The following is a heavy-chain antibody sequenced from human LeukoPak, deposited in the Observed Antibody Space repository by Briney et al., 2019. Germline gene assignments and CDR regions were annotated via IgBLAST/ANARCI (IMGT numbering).Heavy chain of an antibody. CDR2: INPSGGST. V-gene: IGHV1-46*01. CDR1: GYTFTSYY. D-gene: IGHD4-23*01. CDR3: AASYGGNEESYYFDY. Sequence: ASVKVSCKASGYTFTSYYMHWVRQAPGQGLEWMGIINPSGGSTSYAQKFQGRVTMTRDTSTSTVYMELSSLRSEDTAVYYCAASYGGNEESYYFDYWGQGTLVTVSS. J-gene: IGHJ4*02.